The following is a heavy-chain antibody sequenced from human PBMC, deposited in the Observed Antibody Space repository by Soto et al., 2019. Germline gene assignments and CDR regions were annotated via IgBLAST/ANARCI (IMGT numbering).Heavy chain of an antibody. Sequence: EVQLVDSGGGLVQPGGSLRLSCVVSGFTFSSHWMNWVRQAPGQGPEWVANINQDGSRKFYVDSVKGRFTISRDNYKKWRDLQMDDLRTEGTAVYYCARDPDPIEGVAFDFWGQGTMVTVSS. V-gene: IGHV3-7*01. CDR2: INQDGSRK. J-gene: IGHJ3*01. CDR3: ARDPDPIEGVAFDF. D-gene: IGHD2-21*01. CDR1: GFTFSSHW.